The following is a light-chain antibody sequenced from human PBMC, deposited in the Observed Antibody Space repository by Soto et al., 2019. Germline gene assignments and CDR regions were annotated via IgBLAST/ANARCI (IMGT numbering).Light chain of an antibody. CDR3: LQDHSYPWT. J-gene: IGKJ1*01. V-gene: IGKV3-20*01. CDR2: GAS. CDR1: QSVSSSY. Sequence: IVLTQSPGTLSLSPGERATLSCRASQSVSSSYLAWYQQKPGQAPRLLIYGASSRATGIPDRFSGSGSGTDFTLTISRLEPEDFATYYCLQDHSYPWTFGQGTKVEIK.